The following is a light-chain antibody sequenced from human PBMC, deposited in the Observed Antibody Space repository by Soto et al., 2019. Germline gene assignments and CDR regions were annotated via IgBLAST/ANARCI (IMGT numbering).Light chain of an antibody. CDR2: EVS. V-gene: IGLV2-8*01. CDR3: SSYAGSNNNYV. J-gene: IGLJ1*01. Sequence: QSALTQPPSASGSPGQSVTISCTGTSSDVGGYNYVSWYQQHPGKAPKLMIYEVSKRPSGVPDRFSGSKSGNTASLTVSGLQAEDDADYYCSSYAGSNNNYVFGTGTKLTVL. CDR1: SSDVGGYNY.